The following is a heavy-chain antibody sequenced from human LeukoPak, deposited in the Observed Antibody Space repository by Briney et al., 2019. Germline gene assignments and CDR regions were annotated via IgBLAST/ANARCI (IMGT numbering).Heavy chain of an antibody. Sequence: GGSLRLSCAASGFTFSSYGMHWVRQAPGKGLEWVPVISYDGSNKYYADSVKGRFTISRDNSKNTLYLQMNSLRAEDTAVYYCAKDPGWVLVVVPAAIDYWGQGTLVTVSS. CDR2: ISYDGSNK. J-gene: IGHJ4*02. CDR3: AKDPGWVLVVVPAAIDY. D-gene: IGHD2-2*01. CDR1: GFTFSSYG. V-gene: IGHV3-30*18.